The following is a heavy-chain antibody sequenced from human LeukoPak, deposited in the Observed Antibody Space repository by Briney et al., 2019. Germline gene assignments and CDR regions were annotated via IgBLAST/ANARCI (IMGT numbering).Heavy chain of an antibody. V-gene: IGHV3-48*01. CDR3: ARDIAAAGTGY. D-gene: IGHD6-13*01. CDR2: ISSSSSSI. Sequence: GSLRLSFAASGFTFSSYSMNWVRQAPGKGLEWVSYISSSSSSIYYADSVKGRFTISRDNAKNSLYLQMNSLRAEDTAVYYCARDIAAAGTGYWGQGTLVTVSS. J-gene: IGHJ4*02. CDR1: GFTFSSYS.